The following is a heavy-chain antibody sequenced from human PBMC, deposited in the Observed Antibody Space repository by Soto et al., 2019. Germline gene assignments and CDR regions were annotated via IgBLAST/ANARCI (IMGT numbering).Heavy chain of an antibody. CDR2: IIPIFGTA. V-gene: IGHV1-69*13. Sequence: AASVKVSCKASGGTFSSYAISWVRQAPGQGLDWMGGIIPIFGTANYAQKFQGRVTITADESTSTAYMELSSLRSEDTAVYYCARVEYDFWSGYYTGYYFDYWGQGTLVTVSS. CDR1: GGTFSSYA. J-gene: IGHJ4*02. CDR3: ARVEYDFWSGYYTGYYFDY. D-gene: IGHD3-3*01.